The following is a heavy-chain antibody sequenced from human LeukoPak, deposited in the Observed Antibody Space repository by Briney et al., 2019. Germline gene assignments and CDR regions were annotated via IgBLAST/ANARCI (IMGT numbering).Heavy chain of an antibody. J-gene: IGHJ4*02. CDR1: GFTFSSYE. Sequence: GGSLRLSCAASGFTFSSYEMNWVRQAPGKGLEWFSYISGSGSTMYYADSVKGRFTISRDNAKNSLYLQMNSLRAEDTAVYYCAREEWEFDYWGQGTLVTVSS. CDR3: AREEWEFDY. CDR2: ISGSGSTM. V-gene: IGHV3-48*03. D-gene: IGHD1-26*01.